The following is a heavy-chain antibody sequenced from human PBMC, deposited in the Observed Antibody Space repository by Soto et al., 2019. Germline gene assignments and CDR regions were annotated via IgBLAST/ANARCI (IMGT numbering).Heavy chain of an antibody. D-gene: IGHD2-2*01. Sequence: SVKVSCKASGGTFSSYAISWVRQAPGQGLEWMGGIIPIFVTANYAQKFQGRVTITADESTSTAYMELSSLRSEDTAVYYCARDYKPSKPYQLLLTFDYWGQGTLVTVSS. CDR1: GGTFSSYA. J-gene: IGHJ4*02. CDR2: IIPIFVTA. V-gene: IGHV1-69*13. CDR3: ARDYKPSKPYQLLLTFDY.